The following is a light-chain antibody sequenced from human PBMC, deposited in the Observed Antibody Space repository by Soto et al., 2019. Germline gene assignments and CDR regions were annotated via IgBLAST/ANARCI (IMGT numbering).Light chain of an antibody. CDR1: SSDVGAYNY. CDR3: SSYTTRKGVV. CDR2: EVT. V-gene: IGLV2-14*01. Sequence: QSALTQPASVSGSPGQSITISCTGTSSDVGAYNYVSWYQQHPGNAPKVMIYEVTNRPSGVSNRFSGSKSGNTASLTISGLQAEDEADYYCSSYTTRKGVVFGGGTKLTVL. J-gene: IGLJ2*01.